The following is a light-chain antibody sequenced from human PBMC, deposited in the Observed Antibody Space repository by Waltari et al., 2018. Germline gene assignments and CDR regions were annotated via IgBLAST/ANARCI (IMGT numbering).Light chain of an antibody. CDR1: SSNIVPASA. Sequence: HSVLTQPPSVSGAPEPRVPIPFPGSSSNIVPASALHWYQQLPGTAPKLLIYGNSNRPSGVPDRFSGSKSGTSASLAITGLQAEDEADYYCQSDDSSLSGWVFGGGTKLTVL. V-gene: IGLV1-40*01. J-gene: IGLJ3*02. CDR3: QSDDSSLSGWV. CDR2: GNS.